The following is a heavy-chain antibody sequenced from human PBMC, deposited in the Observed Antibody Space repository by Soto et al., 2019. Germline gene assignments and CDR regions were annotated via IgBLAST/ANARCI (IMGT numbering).Heavy chain of an antibody. CDR3: AKDESRVVVPDNWFDS. Sequence: EVQLLESGGGLVQPGGSLRLSCAASGFTFSSYAMSWVRQAPGKGLEWVSAISGSGGSTYYADSVKGRFTISRDNSKNTLYLQMNSLRAEDTAVYYCAKDESRVVVPDNWFDSWGQGTLVTVSS. CDR1: GFTFSSYA. D-gene: IGHD3-22*01. CDR2: ISGSGGST. J-gene: IGHJ5*01. V-gene: IGHV3-23*01.